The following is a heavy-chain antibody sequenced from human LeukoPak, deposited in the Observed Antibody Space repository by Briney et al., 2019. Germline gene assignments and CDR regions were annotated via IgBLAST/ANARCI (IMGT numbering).Heavy chain of an antibody. J-gene: IGHJ4*02. V-gene: IGHV4-39*01. D-gene: IGHD6-19*01. CDR3: ARQQWLYRRPFDY. Sequence: SETLSLTCTVSGGSISSGGYYWSWIRQHPGKGLEWIGYIYYSGSTYYNPSLKSRVTISVDTSKNQFSLKLSSVTAADTAVYYCARQQWLYRRPFDYWGQGTLVTVSS. CDR2: IYYSGST. CDR1: GGSISSGGYY.